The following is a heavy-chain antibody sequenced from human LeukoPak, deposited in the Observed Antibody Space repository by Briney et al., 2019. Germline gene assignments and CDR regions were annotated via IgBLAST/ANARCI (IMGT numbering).Heavy chain of an antibody. CDR1: GGSISNYY. V-gene: IGHV4-59*01. CDR2: ISYSGST. Sequence: PSETLSLTCTVSGGSISNYYWSWIRQPPGKGLGWIGYISYSGSTNNNPSLKSRATISVDTTKNQFSLKLSSVTAADTAVYYCARGLDYYYYYMDVWGKGTTVTVSS. J-gene: IGHJ6*03. CDR3: ARGLDYYYYYMDV.